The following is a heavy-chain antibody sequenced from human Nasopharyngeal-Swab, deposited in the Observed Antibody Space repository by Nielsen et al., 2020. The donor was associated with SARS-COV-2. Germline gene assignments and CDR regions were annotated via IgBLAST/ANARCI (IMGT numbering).Heavy chain of an antibody. Sequence: SCTVSGGSISSGSYYWSWIRQPAGKGLEWIGRIYTSGSTNYNPSLKSRVTISVDTSKNQFSLKLSSVTAADTAVYYCARDVTMVRGAQYNWFDPWGQGTLVTVSS. V-gene: IGHV4-61*02. J-gene: IGHJ5*02. CDR1: GGSISSGSYY. CDR3: ARDVTMVRGAQYNWFDP. CDR2: IYTSGST. D-gene: IGHD3-10*01.